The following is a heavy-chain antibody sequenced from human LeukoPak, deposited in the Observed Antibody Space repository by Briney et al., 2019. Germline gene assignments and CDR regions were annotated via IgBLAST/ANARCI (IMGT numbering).Heavy chain of an antibody. V-gene: IGHV1-46*01. CDR1: GYTFTNYY. J-gene: IGHJ4*02. CDR3: ARGGKGNADGYNQALNY. CDR2: INPSGGST. Sequence: ASVKVSCEASGYTFTNYYIHWVRQAPGQGLEWMGIINPSGGSTSYAQNFQGRVTMTRDTSTSTVYMELSSLRSEDTAVYYCARGGKGNADGYNQALNYWGQGTLVTVSS. D-gene: IGHD5-24*01.